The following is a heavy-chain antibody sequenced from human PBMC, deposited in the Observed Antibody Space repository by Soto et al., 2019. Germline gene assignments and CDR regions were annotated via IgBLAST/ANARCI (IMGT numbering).Heavy chain of an antibody. V-gene: IGHV3-30-3*01. J-gene: IGHJ4*02. CDR2: ISYDGSNK. Sequence: PGGSLRLSCAASGFTFSSYAMHWVRQAPGKGLEWVAVISYDGSNKYYADSVKGRFTIARDNSKNTLYLQMNSLRAGDTAVYYCARDPCSGGSCYPPFFDYWGQGTLVTVSS. CDR3: ARDPCSGGSCYPPFFDY. D-gene: IGHD2-15*01. CDR1: GFTFSSYA.